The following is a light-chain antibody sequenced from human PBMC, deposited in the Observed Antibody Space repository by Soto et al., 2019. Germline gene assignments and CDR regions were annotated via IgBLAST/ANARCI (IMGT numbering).Light chain of an antibody. Sequence: QSGLTQPPSVSAAPGQMVTISCSATGSNIGNNYVSWYLHLPGTAPKLLIYDNNMRPSGIPDRFPGSTSGTSATLGITGLQTGDEADYYCGAWDTSLSVYVFGTGTKV. J-gene: IGLJ1*01. CDR2: DNN. V-gene: IGLV1-51*01. CDR1: GSNIGNNY. CDR3: GAWDTSLSVYV.